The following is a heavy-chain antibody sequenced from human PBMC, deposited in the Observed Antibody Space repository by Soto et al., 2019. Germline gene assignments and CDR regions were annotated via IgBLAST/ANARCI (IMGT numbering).Heavy chain of an antibody. J-gene: IGHJ6*02. CDR3: ARALCIGGSCLYYYYYYGMDV. CDR1: GGTFSSYA. V-gene: IGHV1-69*06. Sequence: QVQLVQSGAEVKKPGSSVKVSCKASGGTFSSYAISWVRQAPGQGLEWMGGIIPIFGTANYAQKFQGRVTITADKSTSTAYMERSSLRSENTAVYYCARALCIGGSCLYYYYYYGMDVWGQGTTVTVSS. D-gene: IGHD2-15*01. CDR2: IIPIFGTA.